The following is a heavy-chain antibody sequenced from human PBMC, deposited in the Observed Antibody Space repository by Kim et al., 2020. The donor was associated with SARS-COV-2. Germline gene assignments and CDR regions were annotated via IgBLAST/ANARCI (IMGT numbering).Heavy chain of an antibody. CDR2: IYYSGST. D-gene: IGHD6-13*01. V-gene: IGHV4-59*01. J-gene: IGHJ4*02. CDR1: GGSISSYY. CDR3: ARGPYDSSSWYYFDY. Sequence: SETLSLTCTVSGGSISSYYWSWIRQPPGKGLEWIGYIYYSGSTNYNPSLKSRVTISVDTSKNQFSLKLSSVTAADTAVYYCARGPYDSSSWYYFDYWGQGTLVTVSS.